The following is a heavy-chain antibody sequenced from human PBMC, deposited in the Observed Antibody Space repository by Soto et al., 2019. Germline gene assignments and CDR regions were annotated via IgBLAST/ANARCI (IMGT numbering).Heavy chain of an antibody. V-gene: IGHV1-69*08. CDR2: IIPILGIA. D-gene: IGHD3-22*01. CDR1: GGTFSSYT. Sequence: QVQLVQSGAEVKKPGSSVKVSCKASGGTFSSYTISWVRQAPGQGLEWMGRIIPILGIANYAQKFQGRVTITADKSTSTAYMELSSLRSEDTAVYYCARDRRGDDSSGYYHDYWGQGTLVTVSS. J-gene: IGHJ4*02. CDR3: ARDRRGDDSSGYYHDY.